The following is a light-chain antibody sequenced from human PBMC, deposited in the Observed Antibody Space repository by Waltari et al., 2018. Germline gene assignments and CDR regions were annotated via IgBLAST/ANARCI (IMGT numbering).Light chain of an antibody. CDR1: QSISSW. Sequence: DIQMTQSPSTLSASVGDRVTITCRASQSISSWLALYKQKPGTAPKRLIYKASNLESGVPSRFSGIGSGTEFTLTINSLQPDDFATYYCQQYNGYWTFGQGTKVEIK. V-gene: IGKV1-5*03. CDR3: QQYNGYWT. CDR2: KAS. J-gene: IGKJ1*01.